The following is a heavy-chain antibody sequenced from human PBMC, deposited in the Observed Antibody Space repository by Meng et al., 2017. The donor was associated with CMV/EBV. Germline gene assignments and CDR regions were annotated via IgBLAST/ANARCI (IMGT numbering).Heavy chain of an antibody. D-gene: IGHD2-2*01. CDR3: ARDCSSTSCYYLGGMDV. CDR1: GFTFSDYY. V-gene: IGHV3-11*01. J-gene: IGHJ6*02. Sequence: GESLKISCAASGFTFSDYYMSWIRQAPGKGLEWVSYISSSGSTIYYADSVKGRFTISRDNSKNTLYLQMNSLRAEDTAVYYCARDCSSTSCYYLGGMDVWGQGTTVTVSS. CDR2: ISSSGSTI.